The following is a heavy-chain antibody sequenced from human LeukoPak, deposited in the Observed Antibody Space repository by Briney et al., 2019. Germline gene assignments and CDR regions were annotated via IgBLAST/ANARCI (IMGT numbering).Heavy chain of an antibody. CDR2: ISGSGGST. D-gene: IGHD2-2*01. CDR3: AKTYYCSSTSCCLDY. Sequence: GGSLRLSCAASGFTFSSYAMSWVRQAPGKGLEWVSAISGSGGSTYYADSVKGRFTISRDNSKNTLYLQMNSLRAEDTAVYYCAKTYYCSSTSCCLDYWGQETLVTVSS. CDR1: GFTFSSYA. V-gene: IGHV3-23*01. J-gene: IGHJ4*02.